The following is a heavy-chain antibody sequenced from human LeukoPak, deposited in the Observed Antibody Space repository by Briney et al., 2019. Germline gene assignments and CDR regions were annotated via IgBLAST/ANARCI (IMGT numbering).Heavy chain of an antibody. CDR3: AKVGTWELHYYYYYMDV. D-gene: IGHD1-26*01. J-gene: IGHJ6*03. CDR2: ISSSGYTI. Sequence: GGSLRLSCAASGFTFSSYEINWVRQAPGKGLEWVSYISSSGYTIHYADSVKGRFTISRDNAKNSLYLQMNSLRAEDTAVYYCAKVGTWELHYYYYYMDVWGKGTTVTISS. CDR1: GFTFSSYE. V-gene: IGHV3-48*03.